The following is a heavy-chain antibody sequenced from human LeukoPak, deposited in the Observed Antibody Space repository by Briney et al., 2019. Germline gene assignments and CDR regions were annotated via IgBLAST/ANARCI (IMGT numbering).Heavy chain of an antibody. CDR1: GFTFSNYA. D-gene: IGHD4-17*01. CDR3: ARDPNGDYIGAFDF. CDR2: IRSGGSA. J-gene: IGHJ3*01. Sequence: GGSLRLSCAASGFTFSNYAMIWVRQAPGQRLEWVSAIRSGGSAKYADPVKARFTISRDNSKNTLYLQMNSLRAEDTALYFCARDPNGDYIGAFDFLGQGTVVTVSS. V-gene: IGHV3-23*01.